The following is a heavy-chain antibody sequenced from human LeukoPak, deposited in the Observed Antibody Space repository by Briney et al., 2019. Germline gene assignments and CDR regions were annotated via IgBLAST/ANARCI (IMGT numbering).Heavy chain of an antibody. CDR3: ASGDVAVRNYYYGMDV. D-gene: IGHD6-6*01. J-gene: IGHJ6*02. V-gene: IGHV4-34*01. CDR2: INHSGST. CDR1: GGSFSGYY. Sequence: SETLSLTCAVYGGSFSGYYWSWIRQPPGKGLEWIGEINHSGSTNYNPSLKSRVTISVDTSKNQFSLKLSSVTAADTAVYYCASGDVAVRNYYYGMDVWGQGTTVTVSS.